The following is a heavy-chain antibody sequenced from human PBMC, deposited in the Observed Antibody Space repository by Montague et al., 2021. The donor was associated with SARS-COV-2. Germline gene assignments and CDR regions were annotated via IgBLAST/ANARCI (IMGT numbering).Heavy chain of an antibody. J-gene: IGHJ6*02. CDR3: ARVGRQQLVRLSGMDV. CDR2: YYSGST. V-gene: IGHV4-39*07. D-gene: IGHD6-13*01. Sequence: YYSGSTFYNPSLKSRVTISVDTSKNQFSLKLSSVTAPDTAVYYCARVGRQQLVRLSGMDVWGQGTTGTVSS.